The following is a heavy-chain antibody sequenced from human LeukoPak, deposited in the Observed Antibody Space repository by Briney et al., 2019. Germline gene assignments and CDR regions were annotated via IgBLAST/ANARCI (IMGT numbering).Heavy chain of an antibody. CDR3: ARDRSVTWDQSLWYFDL. CDR1: GGTFSSYA. J-gene: IGHJ2*01. D-gene: IGHD1-26*01. Sequence: GASVKVSCKASGGTFSSYAISWVRQAPGQGLEWMGGIIPIFGTANYAQKFQGRVTITADESTSTAYMELSSLRSEDTAVYYCARDRSVTWDQSLWYFDLWGRGTLVTVSS. V-gene: IGHV1-69*01. CDR2: IIPIFGTA.